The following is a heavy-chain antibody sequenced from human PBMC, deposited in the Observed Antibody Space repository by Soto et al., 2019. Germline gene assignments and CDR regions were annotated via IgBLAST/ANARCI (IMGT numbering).Heavy chain of an antibody. CDR1: GFSLTNARMG. CDR2: IVSNGGG. V-gene: IGHV2-26*01. CDR3: ARFSSLVLTGVCSFVF. J-gene: IGHJ4*03. Sequence: SCPTLVNHTDTITMTCIVSGFSLTNARMGVSWIRQPPGMAPEWLAHIVSNGGGAYRTALKNRPTISKATHKRQVVLTMSTMAPVDTATYYCARFSSLVLTGVCSFVFWGQG. D-gene: IGHD3-9*01.